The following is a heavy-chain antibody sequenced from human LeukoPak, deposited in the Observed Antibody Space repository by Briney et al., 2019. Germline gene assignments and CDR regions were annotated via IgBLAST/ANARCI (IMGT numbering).Heavy chain of an antibody. V-gene: IGHV3-23*01. CDR2: ISTVGDIT. Sequence: GGSLRLSCAASGFIFRSSSMSWVRQAPRKGLEWVSSISTVGDITHYAESVQGRFTISRDNSRNTLYLQMSSLSVGDTAVYYCAKVKSSLKLVGAWGQGTLVTVSS. D-gene: IGHD5/OR15-5a*01. CDR3: AKVKSSLKLVGA. CDR1: GFIFRSSS. J-gene: IGHJ5*02.